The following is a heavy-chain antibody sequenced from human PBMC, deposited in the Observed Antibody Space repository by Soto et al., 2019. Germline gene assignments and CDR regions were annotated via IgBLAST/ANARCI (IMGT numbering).Heavy chain of an antibody. D-gene: IGHD6-19*01. Sequence: EVPLVESGGGLVQPGGSLRLSCAASGFTVSSNYMSWVRQAPGKGLEWVSVIYSGGSTYYADSVKGRFTISRDNSKNTLYLQMNSLRAEDTAVYYCARESVAGIFDYWGQGTLVTVSS. CDR1: GFTVSSNY. CDR2: IYSGGST. V-gene: IGHV3-66*01. CDR3: ARESVAGIFDY. J-gene: IGHJ4*02.